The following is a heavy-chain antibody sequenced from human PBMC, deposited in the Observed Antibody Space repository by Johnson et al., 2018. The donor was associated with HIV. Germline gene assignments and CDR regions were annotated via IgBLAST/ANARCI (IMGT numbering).Heavy chain of an antibody. Sequence: QVQLVESGGGVVQPGRSLRLSCAASGFTFSSYAMHWVRQAPGKGLEWVAVISYEEHNNYYADSVKGRFTISRDNSENTLYLQMHSLRSEDTAVYYCARDRAILAARPAGAFDVWGPGTMVTVSS. V-gene: IGHV3-30-3*01. CDR2: ISYEEHNN. J-gene: IGHJ3*01. D-gene: IGHD6-6*01. CDR1: GFTFSSYA. CDR3: ARDRAILAARPAGAFDV.